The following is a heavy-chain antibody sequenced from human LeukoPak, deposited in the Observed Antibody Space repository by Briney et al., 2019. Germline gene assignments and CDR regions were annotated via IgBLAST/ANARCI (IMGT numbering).Heavy chain of an antibody. J-gene: IGHJ3*02. V-gene: IGHV5-51*01. D-gene: IGHD3-22*01. CDR3: ARRRSPNDTPLGDAFDI. CDR2: IYPGDSDT. Sequence: GESLKISCKGSGYSFTSYWISWVRQMPGKGLEWMGIIYPGDSDTRYSPSFQGQVTVSADKSISTAYLQWSSLKASDTAMYYCARRRSPNDTPLGDAFDIWGQGTMVTVSS. CDR1: GYSFTSYW.